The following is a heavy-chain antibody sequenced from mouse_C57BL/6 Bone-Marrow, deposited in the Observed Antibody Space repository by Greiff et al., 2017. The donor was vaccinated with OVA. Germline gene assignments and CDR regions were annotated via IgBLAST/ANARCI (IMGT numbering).Heavy chain of an antibody. V-gene: IGHV7-3*01. J-gene: IGHJ1*03. CDR3: ARYISPYYGSSYWYFDV. CDR1: GFTFTDYY. CDR2: IRNKANGYTT. D-gene: IGHD1-1*01. Sequence: EVHLVESGGGLVQPGGSLSLSCAASGFTFTDYYMSWVRQPPGKALEWLGFIRNKANGYTTEYSASVKGRFTISRDNSQSILYLQMNALRAEDSATYYCARYISPYYGSSYWYFDVWGTGTTVTVSS.